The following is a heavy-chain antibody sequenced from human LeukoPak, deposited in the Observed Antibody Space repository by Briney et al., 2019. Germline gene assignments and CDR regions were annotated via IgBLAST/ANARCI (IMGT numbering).Heavy chain of an antibody. CDR1: GYTFTGYY. J-gene: IGHJ4*02. Sequence: ASVKVSCKASGYTFTGYYMHWVRQAPGQGLEWMGWINPNSGGTNYAQKFQGRVTVTRDTSISTAYMELSRLRSDDTAVYYCARRQGSGSYYNYWGQGTLVTVSS. D-gene: IGHD3-10*01. V-gene: IGHV1-2*02. CDR2: INPNSGGT. CDR3: ARRQGSGSYYNY.